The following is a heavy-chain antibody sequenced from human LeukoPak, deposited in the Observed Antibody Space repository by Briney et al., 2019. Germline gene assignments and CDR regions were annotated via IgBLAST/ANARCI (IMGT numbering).Heavy chain of an antibody. CDR3: ASSRAGTLKVHNWFDP. V-gene: IGHV5-10-1*01. J-gene: IGHJ5*02. CDR1: GXSFRSYW. D-gene: IGHD6-19*01. Sequence: LGESLRISCKGSGXSFRSYWISWVRQMPGKGLEWMGRIDPTDSYTDYSPSFEGHVTISVDRSITTAYLQWSSLKASDTAMYFCASSRAGTLKVHNWFDPWGQGSLVTVSS. CDR2: IDPTDSYT.